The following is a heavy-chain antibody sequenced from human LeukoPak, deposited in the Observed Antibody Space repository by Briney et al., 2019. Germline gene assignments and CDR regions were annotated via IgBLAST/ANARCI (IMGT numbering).Heavy chain of an antibody. CDR2: ITSGGIT. J-gene: IGHJ4*02. CDR3: AKDLWSWGGPDY. CDR1: GFTFSSYT. D-gene: IGHD1-26*01. V-gene: IGHV3-23*01. Sequence: TGGSLRLSCAASGFTFSSYTMSWVRQAPGKGLEWVSGITSGGITYYTDSVKGRFTISRDNFKNTLYLQMNSLRAEDTALYSCAKDLWSWGGPDYWGQGTLVTVSS.